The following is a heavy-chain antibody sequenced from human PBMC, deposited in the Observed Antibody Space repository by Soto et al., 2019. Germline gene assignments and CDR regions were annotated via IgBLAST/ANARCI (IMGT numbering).Heavy chain of an antibody. Sequence: GGSLRLSCAAAGFNFSNLWIHWISQAQGKGLEWVGRIKSKADGGTTDVAAPVKGRFAISRDDSMNMMYMQMSSLRTEDTAMYYCTTDSYINMRIVRFDYWGHGTLVTVSS. D-gene: IGHD1-26*01. CDR3: TTDSYINMRIVRFDY. J-gene: IGHJ4*01. CDR1: GFNFSNLW. CDR2: IKSKADGGTT. V-gene: IGHV3-15*07.